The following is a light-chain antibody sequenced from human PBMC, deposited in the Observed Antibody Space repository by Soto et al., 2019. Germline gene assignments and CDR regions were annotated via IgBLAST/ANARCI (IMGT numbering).Light chain of an antibody. CDR1: QSISYW. CDR2: DAS. CDR3: QQYNSYRT. Sequence: IQMTQSPSTLSASVGDRVTITCRASQSISYWLAWYQQKPGKAPKLLIYDASSLESGVPSRFSGSGSGTEFTLTINSLQPDDFATYYCQQYNSYRTFGQGTKVDI. J-gene: IGKJ1*01. V-gene: IGKV1-5*01.